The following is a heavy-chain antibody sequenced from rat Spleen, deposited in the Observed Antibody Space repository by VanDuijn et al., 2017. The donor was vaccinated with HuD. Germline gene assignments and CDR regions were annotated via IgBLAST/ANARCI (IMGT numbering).Heavy chain of an antibody. D-gene: IGHD1-7*01. CDR1: GFTFSDFF. J-gene: IGHJ2*01. CDR3: TRVDTMGTEDY. CDR2: INKDSSLI. V-gene: IGHV4-2*01. Sequence: EVQLVESDGGLVQPGRSLNLSCAASGFTFSDFFMAWVRQAPTKGLEWIGEINKDSSLINYTPSLKDKFTISRDNAQNTLYLQMSRLGSEDTATYYCTRVDTMGTEDYWGQGVMVTVSS.